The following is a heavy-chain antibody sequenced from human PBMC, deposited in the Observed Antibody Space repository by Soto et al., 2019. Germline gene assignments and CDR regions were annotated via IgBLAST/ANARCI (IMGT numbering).Heavy chain of an antibody. CDR1: GFTFSDFY. D-gene: IGHD2-8*01. CDR3: ARIWADGGYALIY. Sequence: QVQLVESGGGLVKPGGSLRLSCAASGFTFSDFYMSWIRQAPGKRLEWISYISSSGTATYYTDSVKGRFTISRDNANNSLYLQMNTLGDEDTAVYYCARIWADGGYALIYWSQGTLVTVSS. CDR2: ISSSGTAT. V-gene: IGHV3-11*01. J-gene: IGHJ4*02.